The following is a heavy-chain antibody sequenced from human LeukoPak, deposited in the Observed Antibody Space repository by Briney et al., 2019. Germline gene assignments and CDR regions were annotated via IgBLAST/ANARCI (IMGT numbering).Heavy chain of an antibody. V-gene: IGHV1-24*01. CDR2: FDPEDGET. J-gene: IGHJ4*02. CDR1: GYTLTELS. D-gene: IGHD6-6*01. CDR3: ATSWYSSSRAVWDY. Sequence: EASVKVSCKVSGYTLTELSMHWVRQAPGKGLEWMGGFDPEDGETIYAQKFQGRVTMTEDTSTDTAYMELSSLRSEDTAVYYCATSWYSSSRAVWDYWGQGTLVTVSS.